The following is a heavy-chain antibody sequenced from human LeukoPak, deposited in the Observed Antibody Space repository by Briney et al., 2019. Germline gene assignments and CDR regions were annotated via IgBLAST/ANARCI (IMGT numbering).Heavy chain of an antibody. D-gene: IGHD2-21*02. CDR2: INTDGIST. CDR1: GFTFISYG. Sequence: GGSLRLSCAGSGFTFISYGMQWVRQAPGKGLAWVSRINTDGISTTYADSGKGRFTISRDNAKNTLYLQMHSLRAEDTAVYSCARELPREVTLDYWGQGTLVTVSS. CDR3: ARELPREVTLDY. J-gene: IGHJ4*01. V-gene: IGHV3-74*01.